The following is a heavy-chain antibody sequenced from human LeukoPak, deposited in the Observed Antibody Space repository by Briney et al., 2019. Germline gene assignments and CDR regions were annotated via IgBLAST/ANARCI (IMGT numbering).Heavy chain of an antibody. CDR2: IYHSGST. V-gene: IGHV4-4*02. CDR3: ARAPPYGSGWSKGVFDY. CDR1: GGSISSNNW. Sequence: SETLSLTCAVSGGSISSNNWWSWVRQPPGKGLEWIGEIYHSGSTNYNPSLKSRVTISIDKSKNHFSLILSSVTAADTAVYYCARAPPYGSGWSKGVFDYWGQGTLATVSS. J-gene: IGHJ4*02. D-gene: IGHD6-19*01.